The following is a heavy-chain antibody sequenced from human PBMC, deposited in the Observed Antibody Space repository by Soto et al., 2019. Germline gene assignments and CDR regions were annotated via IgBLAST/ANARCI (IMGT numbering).Heavy chain of an antibody. J-gene: IGHJ5*02. Sequence: PSETLSLTCTVSGGSISSGGYYWSWIRQHPGKGLEWIGYIYYSGSTYYNPSLKSRVTISVDTSKNQFSLKLSSVTAADTTVYYCARGRLRSTYNWFDPWSQGTLVTVSS. CDR3: ARGRLRSTYNWFDP. CDR1: GGSISSGGYY. CDR2: IYYSGST. D-gene: IGHD4-17*01. V-gene: IGHV4-31*03.